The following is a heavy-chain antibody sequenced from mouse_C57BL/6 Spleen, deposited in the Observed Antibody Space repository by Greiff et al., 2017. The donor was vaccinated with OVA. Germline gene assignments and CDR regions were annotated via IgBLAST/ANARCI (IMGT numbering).Heavy chain of an antibody. Sequence: VQLQQPGAELVMPGASVKLSCKASGYTFTSYWMHWVKQRPGQGLEWIGEIDPSDSYTNYNQKFKGKSTLTVDKSSSTAYMQLSSLTSEDSAVYYCARYGSSSSYFDYWGQGTTLTVSS. D-gene: IGHD1-1*01. CDR1: GYTFTSYW. J-gene: IGHJ2*01. V-gene: IGHV1-69*01. CDR3: ARYGSSSSYFDY. CDR2: IDPSDSYT.